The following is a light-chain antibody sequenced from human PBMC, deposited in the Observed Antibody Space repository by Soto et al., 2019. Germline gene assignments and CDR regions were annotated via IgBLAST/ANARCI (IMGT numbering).Light chain of an antibody. Sequence: DIPMTQSPSTLSASVGDRVTITCRASQSVGTWLAWYQLKPGKAPNVLIYKASSFQSGVPSRFSGSGSGTEFTLTISSLQPDDFATYFCHQYDNYSTFGGGTRVEIK. V-gene: IGKV1-5*03. CDR1: QSVGTW. J-gene: IGKJ4*01. CDR2: KAS. CDR3: HQYDNYST.